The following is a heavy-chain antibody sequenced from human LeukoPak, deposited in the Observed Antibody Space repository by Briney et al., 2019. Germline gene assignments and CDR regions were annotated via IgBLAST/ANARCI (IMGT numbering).Heavy chain of an antibody. CDR1: GFTFSSYA. CDR2: ISGSGGST. Sequence: PGGSLRLSCAASGFTFSSYAMSWVRQAPGKGLEWVSLISGSGGSTYSADSVKGRFTISRDNSKNTLYLQMNSLRAEDTAVYYCAKDSGGSGWPPFDYWGQGTLVTVSS. D-gene: IGHD6-19*01. CDR3: AKDSGGSGWPPFDY. V-gene: IGHV3-23*01. J-gene: IGHJ4*02.